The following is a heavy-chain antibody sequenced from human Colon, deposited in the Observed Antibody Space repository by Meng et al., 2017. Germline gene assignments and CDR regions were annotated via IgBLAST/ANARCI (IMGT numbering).Heavy chain of an antibody. V-gene: IGHV3-74*03. J-gene: IGHJ4*02. Sequence: LGESGGGLVQPGGSLRPSCTASGFTLSNYWMHWVRQAPGKGPVWVSRIDADGSDITYADSVKGRFTISRDSAKNTLYLQMNSLRAEDTAVYYCARINYAEDSWGQGTLVTVSS. D-gene: IGHD4-17*01. CDR1: GFTLSNYW. CDR3: ARINYAEDS. CDR2: IDADGSDI.